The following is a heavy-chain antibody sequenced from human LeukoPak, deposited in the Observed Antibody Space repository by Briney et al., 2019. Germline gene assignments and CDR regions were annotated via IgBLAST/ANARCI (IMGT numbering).Heavy chain of an antibody. Sequence: ASVKVSCKASGYTFTSYGISWVRQAPGQGLEWMGWISAYNGNTNYAQKLQGRVTMTTDTSTSTAYMELRSLRSDDTAVYYCARDGPWDCSSTSCHQNGMDVWGQGTTVTVSS. CDR3: ARDGPWDCSSTSCHQNGMDV. CDR1: GYTFTSYG. D-gene: IGHD2-2*01. V-gene: IGHV1-18*01. CDR2: ISAYNGNT. J-gene: IGHJ6*02.